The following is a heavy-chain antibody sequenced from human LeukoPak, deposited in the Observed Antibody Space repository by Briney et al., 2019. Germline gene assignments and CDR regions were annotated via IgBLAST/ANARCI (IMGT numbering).Heavy chain of an antibody. D-gene: IGHD4-11*01. Sequence: SDTLSLTCAVYGESLNYYYWSWIRQSPEKGLGWIGEVFDGKTTNYNPSLKSRVTISAVTSSNQFSLNLKSVTAADTAVYYCASGAWATRLHSWAQGTLVIVSS. J-gene: IGHJ4*02. CDR1: GESLNYYY. V-gene: IGHV4-34*12. CDR2: VFDGKTT. CDR3: ASGAWATRLHS.